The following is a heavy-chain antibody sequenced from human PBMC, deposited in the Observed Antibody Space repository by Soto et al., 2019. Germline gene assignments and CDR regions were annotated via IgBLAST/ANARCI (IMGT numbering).Heavy chain of an antibody. Sequence: GGSLILSWAASGFTFYDYAMHWVRQAPGKGLEWVSRISWNSGSIGYADSVKGRFTISRDNAKNSLYLQMNSLRAEDTALYYCAKAVGSYGNFDYWGQGTLVTVSS. CDR2: ISWNSGSI. J-gene: IGHJ4*02. D-gene: IGHD5-18*01. CDR3: AKAVGSYGNFDY. V-gene: IGHV3-9*01. CDR1: GFTFYDYA.